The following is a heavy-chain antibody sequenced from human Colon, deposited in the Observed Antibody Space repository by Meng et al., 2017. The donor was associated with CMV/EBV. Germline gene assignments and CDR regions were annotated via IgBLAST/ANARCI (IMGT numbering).Heavy chain of an antibody. J-gene: IGHJ4*02. CDR3: AKDHGSTNPCLDY. CDR1: GFTFSSFG. D-gene: IGHD2/OR15-2a*01. Sequence: GGSLRLSCAASGFTFSSFGMSWVRQAPGKGLEWVLGITDGGRSIYHADSAKGRFTISRDNSKGTLYLEMSSLRAEDTSVYYCAKDHGSTNPCLDYWGQGTLVTVSS. V-gene: IGHV3-23*01. CDR2: ITDGGRSI.